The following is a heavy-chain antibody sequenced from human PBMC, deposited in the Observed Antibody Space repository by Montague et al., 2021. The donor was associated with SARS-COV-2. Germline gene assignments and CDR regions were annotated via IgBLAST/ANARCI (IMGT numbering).Heavy chain of an antibody. CDR1: GGSFSGYY. CDR3: ARALPVTTFFYSYYGMDV. D-gene: IGHD4-17*01. V-gene: IGHV4-34*01. J-gene: IGHJ6*02. CDR2: INHSGST. Sequence: SKTLSLTCAVYGGSFSGYYWSWIRQPPGKGLEWIGEINHSGSTNYNPSLKSRVTISVDTSKNQFSLELSSVTAADTAVYYCARALPVTTFFYSYYGMDVWGQGTTVTVPS.